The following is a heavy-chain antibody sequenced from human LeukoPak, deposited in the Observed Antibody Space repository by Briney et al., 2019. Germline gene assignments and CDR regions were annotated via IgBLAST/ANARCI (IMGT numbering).Heavy chain of an antibody. CDR2: INEEGSEI. V-gene: IGHV3-7*01. D-gene: IGHD3-10*02. CDR1: GFTFSRSW. J-gene: IGHJ6*04. Sequence: GGSLRLSCAASGFTFSRSWMTWVRQAPGKGLEWVASINEEGSEIHYVDSVKGRFTISRDNAKNSLYLQMNSLRAEDTAVYYCAELGITMIGGVWGKGTTVTVSS. CDR3: AELGITMIGGV.